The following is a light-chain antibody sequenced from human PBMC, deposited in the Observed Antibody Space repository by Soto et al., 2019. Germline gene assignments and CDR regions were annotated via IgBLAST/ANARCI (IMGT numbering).Light chain of an antibody. CDR3: SSYTSSSADV. CDR2: EVA. J-gene: IGLJ1*01. Sequence: QSALTQPASVSGSPGQSITISCTGNSSDVGGYDYVAWYQQHPGKAPRLMIYEVAKRPSGVSNRFSGSKSGSTASLSISDLQAEDEADYYCSSYTSSSADVFGAGTKVTVL. V-gene: IGLV2-14*01. CDR1: SSDVGGYDY.